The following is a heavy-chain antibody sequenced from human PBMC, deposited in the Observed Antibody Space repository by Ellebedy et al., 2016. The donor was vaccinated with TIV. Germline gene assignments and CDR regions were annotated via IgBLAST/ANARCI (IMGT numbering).Heavy chain of an antibody. V-gene: IGHV1-46*04. CDR2: INPSGGST. Sequence: AASVKVSCKASGYTFTSYYMHWARQAPGQGLEWMGIINPSGGSTSYAQQLQGRVIMTSNTSIGTAYMELSSLRSEDTAVYYCARGGTKGEKNWFAPWGQGTLVTVSS. CDR1: GYTFTSYY. CDR3: ARGGTKGEKNWFAP. J-gene: IGHJ5*02.